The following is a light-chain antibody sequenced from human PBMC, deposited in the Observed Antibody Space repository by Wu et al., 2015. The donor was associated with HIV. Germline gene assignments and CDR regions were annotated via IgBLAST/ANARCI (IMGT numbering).Light chain of an antibody. CDR2: GAS. CDR3: QQYGSSPRLT. Sequence: EIVLTQSPGTLSLSPGERATLSCRASQSVSSSYLAWYQQKPGQAPRLLIYGASSRATGIPDRFSGSGSGTDFTLTISRLEPEDFAAYYCQQYGSSPRLTFGGGTKVEIK. J-gene: IGKJ4*01. CDR1: QSVSSSY. V-gene: IGKV3-20*01.